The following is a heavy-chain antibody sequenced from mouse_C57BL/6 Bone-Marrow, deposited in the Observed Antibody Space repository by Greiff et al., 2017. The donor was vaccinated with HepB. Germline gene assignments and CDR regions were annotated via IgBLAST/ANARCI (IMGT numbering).Heavy chain of an antibody. Sequence: QVQLKQSGAELARPGASVKLSCKASGYTFTSYGISWVKQRTGQGLEWIGEIYPRSGNTYYNEKFKGKATLTADKSSSTAYMALRSLTSEDSAVYFCAREGDDYYFDYWGQGTTLTVSS. CDR1: GYTFTSYG. D-gene: IGHD2-4*01. V-gene: IGHV1-81*01. CDR2: IYPRSGNT. CDR3: AREGDDYYFDY. J-gene: IGHJ2*01.